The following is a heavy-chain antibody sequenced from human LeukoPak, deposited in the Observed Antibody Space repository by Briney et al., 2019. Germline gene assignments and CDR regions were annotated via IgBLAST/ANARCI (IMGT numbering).Heavy chain of an antibody. CDR1: VGSISSEY. J-gene: IGHJ5*02. CDR2: IYTSGSN. Sequence: PSETLSLTCTVSVGSISSEYWSWIRQPPAKGLEWIGYIYTSGSNHYNPSLKSRVTISGDTSKNQFSLKLSSVTAADTTVYYCARQKAGNCFDPWGQGTPVTVSS. D-gene: IGHD6-19*01. CDR3: ARQKAGNCFDP. V-gene: IGHV4-4*09.